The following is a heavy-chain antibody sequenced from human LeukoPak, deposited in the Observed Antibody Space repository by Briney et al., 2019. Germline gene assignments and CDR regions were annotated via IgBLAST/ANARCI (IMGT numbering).Heavy chain of an antibody. CDR1: GFTFSTYS. J-gene: IGHJ4*02. CDR2: IYSGGST. V-gene: IGHV3-53*01. D-gene: IGHD2-2*01. Sequence: AGGSLRLSCAASGFTFSTYSMKWVRQAPGKGLEWVSVIYSGGSTYYADSVKGRFTISRDNSKNTLYLQMNSLRAEDTAVYYCARQSSTSCYAVDYWGQGTLVTVSS. CDR3: ARQSSTSCYAVDY.